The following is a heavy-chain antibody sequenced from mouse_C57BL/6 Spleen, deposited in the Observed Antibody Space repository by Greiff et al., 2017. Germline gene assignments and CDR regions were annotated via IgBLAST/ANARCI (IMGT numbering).Heavy chain of an antibody. J-gene: IGHJ4*01. V-gene: IGHV1-76*01. CDR2: IYPGSGNT. Sequence: VKLQQSGAELVRPGASVKLSCKASGYTFTDYYINWVKQRPGQGLEWIARIYPGSGNTYYNEKFKGKATLTAEKSSSTAYMQLSSLTSEDSAVYFCARVYGSRYAMDYWGQGTSVTVSS. CDR3: ARVYGSRYAMDY. CDR1: GYTFTDYY. D-gene: IGHD1-1*01.